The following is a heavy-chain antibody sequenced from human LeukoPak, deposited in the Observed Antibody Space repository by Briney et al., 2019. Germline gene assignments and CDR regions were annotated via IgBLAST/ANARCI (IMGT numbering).Heavy chain of an antibody. J-gene: IGHJ4*02. CDR1: GGTFNSYA. V-gene: IGHV1-69*13. D-gene: IGHD1-26*01. CDR3: ASPKAHSGSYQLPFDY. Sequence: ASVKVSCKASGGTFNSYAISWVRQAPGQGLEWMGGIIPIFGTANYAQKFQGRVTITADESTSTAYMELSSLRSEDTAVYYCASPKAHSGSYQLPFDYWGQGTLVTVSS. CDR2: IIPIFGTA.